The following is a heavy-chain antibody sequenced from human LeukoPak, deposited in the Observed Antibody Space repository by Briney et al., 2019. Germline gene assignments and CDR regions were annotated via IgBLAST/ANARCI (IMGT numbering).Heavy chain of an antibody. D-gene: IGHD1-26*01. V-gene: IGHV3-21*01. J-gene: IGHJ4*02. CDR1: GFTFSSYS. CDR2: ISSSTSYI. CDR3: ARENSGSYYQFDC. Sequence: GGSLRLSCAASGFTFSSYSMNWVRQAPGKGLEWGSSISSSTSYIYYADSVKGRFTISRDNAKNSLYLQMNSLRPEDTAVYYCARENSGSYYQFDCWGQGTLVTVSS.